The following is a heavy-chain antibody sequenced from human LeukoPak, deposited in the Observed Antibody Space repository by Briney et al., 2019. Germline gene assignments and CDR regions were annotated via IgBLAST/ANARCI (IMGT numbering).Heavy chain of an antibody. J-gene: IGHJ4*02. CDR3: AVLRFLEWLPNYFDY. Sequence: ASVKVSCKASGYTFTSYYLHWVRQAPGQGLEWMGWINPNSGGTNYAQKFQGRVTMTRDTSISTAYMELSRLRSDDTAVYYCAVLRFLEWLPNYFDYWGQGTLVTVSS. V-gene: IGHV1-2*02. CDR2: INPNSGGT. CDR1: GYTFTSYY. D-gene: IGHD3-3*01.